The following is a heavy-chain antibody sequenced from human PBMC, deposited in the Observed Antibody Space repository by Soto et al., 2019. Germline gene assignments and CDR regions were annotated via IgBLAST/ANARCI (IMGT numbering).Heavy chain of an antibody. D-gene: IGHD5-12*01. Sequence: GGSLRLSCAAASFKFGSYAMSWVRQAPGKGLEWVSSISGSGSSTFYADSVKGRFTISRDNSKNTVYLQMNSLRIEDTAKYYCVKEWTPRRAFDYWVQATQVSVSS. CDR2: ISGSGSST. J-gene: IGHJ4*02. V-gene: IGHV3-23*01. CDR1: SFKFGSYA. CDR3: VKEWTPRRAFDY.